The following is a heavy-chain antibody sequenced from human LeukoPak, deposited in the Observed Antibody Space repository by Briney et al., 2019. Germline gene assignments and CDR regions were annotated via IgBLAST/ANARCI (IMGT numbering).Heavy chain of an antibody. D-gene: IGHD1-26*01. CDR1: GGSISSGGYS. CDR3: ARDTGSCFDY. CDR2: IYYSGST. Sequence: SETLSLTCAVSGGSISSGGYSWSWIRQHPGTGLEWIGYIYYSGSTYYNPSLKSRVTISVDTSKNQFSLKLSSVTAADTAVYYCARDTGSCFDYWGQGTLVTVSS. V-gene: IGHV4-31*11. J-gene: IGHJ4*02.